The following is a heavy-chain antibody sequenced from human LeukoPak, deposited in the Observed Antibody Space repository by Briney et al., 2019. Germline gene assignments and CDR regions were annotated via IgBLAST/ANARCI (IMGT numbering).Heavy chain of an antibody. Sequence: VASVKVSCKASGYTFTGYTMHWVRQAPGQGLEWLGWINPSSGGTNYAQNFRDRVTMTRDTSITTAYMELSRLRSDDTAIYYCARVLRAGSSGWYDAFDIWGQGTMVTVSS. D-gene: IGHD6-19*01. V-gene: IGHV1-2*02. CDR1: GYTFTGYT. J-gene: IGHJ3*02. CDR2: INPSSGGT. CDR3: ARVLRAGSSGWYDAFDI.